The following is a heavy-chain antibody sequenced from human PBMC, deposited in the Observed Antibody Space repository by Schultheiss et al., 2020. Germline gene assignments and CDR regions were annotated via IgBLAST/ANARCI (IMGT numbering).Heavy chain of an antibody. J-gene: IGHJ6*02. CDR1: GFTFNGYE. CDR3: ARLGYCSGGSCYSRYYGMDV. CDR2: ISSSGGST. V-gene: IGHV3-48*03. D-gene: IGHD2-15*01. Sequence: GGSLRLSCVASGFTFNGYEMNWIRQAPGKGLEWVSYISSSGGSTHYADSVKGRFIISRDNAYNSVTLQMTSLRAEDTATYYCARLGYCSGGSCYSRYYGMDVWGQGTTVTVSS.